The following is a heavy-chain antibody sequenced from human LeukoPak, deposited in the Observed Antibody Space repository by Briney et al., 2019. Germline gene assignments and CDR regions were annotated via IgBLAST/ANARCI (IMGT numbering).Heavy chain of an antibody. CDR3: ARAEYGYYYYYMDL. CDR1: GFTFDDYG. D-gene: IGHD2/OR15-2a*01. CDR2: INWNGGST. Sequence: PGGSLRLSCAASGFTFDDYGMSWVRQAPGKGLEWVSGINWNGGSTGYADSVKGRFTISRDNAKNSLYLQMNSLRAEDTALYYCARAEYGYYYYYMDLWGKGTTVTVSS. J-gene: IGHJ6*03. V-gene: IGHV3-20*04.